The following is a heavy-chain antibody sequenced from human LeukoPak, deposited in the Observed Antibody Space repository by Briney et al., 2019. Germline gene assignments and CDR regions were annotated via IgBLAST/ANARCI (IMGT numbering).Heavy chain of an antibody. J-gene: IGHJ4*02. D-gene: IGHD6-19*01. Sequence: SETLSFTVAVHGGSFRGYYWSWFRQPPGKGLKWSAEINHSGSTNYNPSLKSRVTISVDTSKNQFSLKLSSVTAADTAVYYCARLYSSGWYIRYWGQGTLVTVSS. V-gene: IGHV4-34*01. CDR2: INHSGST. CDR1: GGSFRGYY. CDR3: ARLYSSGWYIRY.